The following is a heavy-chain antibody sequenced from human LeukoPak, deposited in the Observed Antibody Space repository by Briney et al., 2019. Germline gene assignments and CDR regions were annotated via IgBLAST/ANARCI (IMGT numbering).Heavy chain of an antibody. CDR2: IYHSGST. Sequence: PSETLSLTCAVSGGSISSSNWWSWVRQPPGKGLEWIGEIYHSGSTYYNPSLKSRVTISVDTSKNQFSLKLSSVTAADTAVYYCARSVTMVRGKADPWGQGTLVTVSS. J-gene: IGHJ5*02. CDR3: ARSVTMVRGKADP. CDR1: GGSISSSNW. D-gene: IGHD3-10*01. V-gene: IGHV4-4*02.